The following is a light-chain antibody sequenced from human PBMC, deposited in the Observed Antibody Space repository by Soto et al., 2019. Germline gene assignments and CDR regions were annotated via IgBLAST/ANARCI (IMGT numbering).Light chain of an antibody. CDR1: QSVSSSY. J-gene: IGKJ1*01. Sequence: EIVLTQSPGTLSLSPGERATLSCRASQSVSSSYLAWYQQKAGQAPRLLIYGASSRATGIPDRFSGSGSGTDFTLTISRLEPEDFAVYYCQLYGSSPPWTFGQGTKVEIK. V-gene: IGKV3-20*01. CDR3: QLYGSSPPWT. CDR2: GAS.